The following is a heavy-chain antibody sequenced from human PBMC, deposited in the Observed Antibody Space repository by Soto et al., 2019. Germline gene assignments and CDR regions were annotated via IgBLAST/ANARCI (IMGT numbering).Heavy chain of an antibody. D-gene: IGHD1-1*01. Sequence: ASVKVSCKASGDTFKNCVISWVRQAPGQGLEWMGGIIPLFGTTDFAQRFQGRLTITTDEFTTNAYMALCSLRSQDQAPYHYVAEPGVGHISVVWGQGTTVTVSS. CDR1: GDTFKNCV. CDR2: IIPLFGTT. J-gene: IGHJ6*02. V-gene: IGHV1-69*05. CDR3: VAEPGVGHISVV.